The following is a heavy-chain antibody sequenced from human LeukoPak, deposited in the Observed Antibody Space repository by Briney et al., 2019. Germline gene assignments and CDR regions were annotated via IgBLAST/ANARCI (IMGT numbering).Heavy chain of an antibody. V-gene: IGHV4-34*01. CDR1: GGSFSGYY. CDR2: INHSDST. D-gene: IGHD6-13*01. J-gene: IGHJ5*02. Sequence: SETLSLTCAVYGGSFSGYYWSWIRQPPGKGPEGIGEINHSDSTNYNPSLKSRVTISVDTSKNQFSLKLSSVTAADTAVYYCARWGRYSSRGFDPWGQGTLVTVSS. CDR3: ARWGRYSSRGFDP.